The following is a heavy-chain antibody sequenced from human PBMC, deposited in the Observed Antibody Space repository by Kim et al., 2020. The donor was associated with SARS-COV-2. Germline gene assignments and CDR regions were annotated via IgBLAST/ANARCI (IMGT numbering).Heavy chain of an antibody. CDR2: ISYDGSNK. D-gene: IGHD2-2*02. Sequence: GGSLRLSCAASGFTFSSYAMHWVRQAPGKGLEWVAVISYDGSNKYYADSVKGRFTISRDNSKNTLYLQMNSLRAEDTAVYYCARDPLGYCSSTSCYTHAFDIWGQGTMVTVSS. J-gene: IGHJ3*02. CDR3: ARDPLGYCSSTSCYTHAFDI. CDR1: GFTFSSYA. V-gene: IGHV3-30-3*01.